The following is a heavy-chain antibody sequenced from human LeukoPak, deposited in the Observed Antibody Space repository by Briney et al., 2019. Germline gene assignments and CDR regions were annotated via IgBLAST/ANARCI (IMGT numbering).Heavy chain of an antibody. CDR2: IRYDGSNK. Sequence: PGGSLRLSCAASGFTFSSYGMHWVRQAPGKGLEWVAFIRYDGSNKYYADSVKGRFTISRDNSKNTLYLQMNSLRAEDTAVYYCAKDALRYCSGGSCFNWFDPWGQGTLVTVSS. V-gene: IGHV3-30*02. D-gene: IGHD2-15*01. CDR1: GFTFSSYG. J-gene: IGHJ5*02. CDR3: AKDALRYCSGGSCFNWFDP.